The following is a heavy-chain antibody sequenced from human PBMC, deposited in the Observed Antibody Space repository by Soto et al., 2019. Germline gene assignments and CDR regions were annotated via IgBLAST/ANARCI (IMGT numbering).Heavy chain of an antibody. CDR2: VSRSSSYI. V-gene: IGHV3-21*01. J-gene: IGHJ4*02. D-gene: IGHD3-10*01. CDR3: ARCMGFDGSGYAFFDS. Sequence: EVQLVESGGGLVKPGGSLRLSCAASGFTFSGHTINWVRQAPGKGLEWVSSVSRSSSYIYYADSVKGRFTVSRDNAEKSLYLQMNGLRAEDTAIYYCARCMGFDGSGYAFFDSWGQGTLVTVSS. CDR1: GFTFSGHT.